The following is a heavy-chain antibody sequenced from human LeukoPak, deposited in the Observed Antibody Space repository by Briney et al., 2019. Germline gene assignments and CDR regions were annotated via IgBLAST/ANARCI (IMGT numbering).Heavy chain of an antibody. D-gene: IGHD2-15*01. V-gene: IGHV4-34*01. J-gene: IGHJ4*02. CDR1: GXSFSGYY. CDR3: AGRKFNSSGGSCLDY. Sequence: PSETLSLTCAVYGXSFSGYYWSWIRQPPGKGLEWIGEINHSGSTNYNPSLKSRVTISVDTSKNQFSLKLSSVTAADTAVYYCAGRKFNSSGGSCLDYWGQGTLVTVSS. CDR2: INHSGST.